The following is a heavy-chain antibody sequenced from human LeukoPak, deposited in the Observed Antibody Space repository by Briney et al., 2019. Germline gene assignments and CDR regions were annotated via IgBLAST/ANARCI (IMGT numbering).Heavy chain of an antibody. D-gene: IGHD1-26*01. CDR3: ARASGSYLY. CDR1: GYSISSGYY. J-gene: IGHJ4*02. Sequence: SETLSLTCTVSGYSISSGYYWGWIRPPPGKGLEWIGSIYHSGSTYYNPSLKSRVTISVDTSKNQFSLKLSSVTAADTAVYYCARASGSYLYWGQGTLVTVSS. V-gene: IGHV4-38-2*02. CDR2: IYHSGST.